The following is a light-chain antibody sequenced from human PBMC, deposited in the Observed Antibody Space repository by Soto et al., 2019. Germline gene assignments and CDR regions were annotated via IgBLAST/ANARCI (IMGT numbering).Light chain of an antibody. CDR3: SSYTTSSSHVI. V-gene: IGLV2-14*01. J-gene: IGLJ2*01. Sequence: QSALTQPASVSGSPGQSITISCSGTSSDGGGYDYVSWYQQHPGKAPKLIIYEVNNRPRGVSSRFSGSKSGNTASLTISGLQAEDEADYYCSSYTTSSSHVIFGGGTKVTVL. CDR2: EVN. CDR1: SSDGGGYDY.